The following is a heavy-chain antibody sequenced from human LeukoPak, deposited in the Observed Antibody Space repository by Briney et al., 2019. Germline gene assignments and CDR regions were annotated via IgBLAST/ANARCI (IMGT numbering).Heavy chain of an antibody. Sequence: GGSLRLSCAASGFTFSKYGMTWVRQAPGKGLEWVATILGSGVTTYYADSVQGRFTISRDNSKNTLYLQMNSLRTEDTAVYYCAKDPNGDYIGAFDIWGQGTMVIVS. CDR2: ILGSGVTT. V-gene: IGHV3-23*01. J-gene: IGHJ3*02. CDR1: GFTFSKYG. D-gene: IGHD4-17*01. CDR3: AKDPNGDYIGAFDI.